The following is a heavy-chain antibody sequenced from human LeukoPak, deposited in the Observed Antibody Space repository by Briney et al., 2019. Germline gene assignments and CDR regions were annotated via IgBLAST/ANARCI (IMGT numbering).Heavy chain of an antibody. J-gene: IGHJ3*02. D-gene: IGHD3-22*01. V-gene: IGHV3-23*01. CDR3: AKDRRPTYYYDSSDAFDI. CDR1: GFTFSSYA. CDR2: ISGSGGST. Sequence: GGSLRLSCAASGFTFSSYAMSWVRQAPGKGLEWVSAISGSGGSTYYADSVKGRFTISRDNSKNTLYLQMNSLRAEDTAVYYCAKDRRPTYYYDSSDAFDIWGQGTMVTVSS.